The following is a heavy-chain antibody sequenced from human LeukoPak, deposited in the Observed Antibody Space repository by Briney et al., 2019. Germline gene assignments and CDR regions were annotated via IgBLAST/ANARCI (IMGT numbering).Heavy chain of an antibody. CDR2: IYYSGST. CDR3: ARGHMVRGVSPIDY. CDR1: GGSISSSSYY. D-gene: IGHD3-10*01. Sequence: SETLSLTCTVSGGSISSSSYYWGWIRQPPGKGLEWIGYIYYSGSTYYNPSLKSRVTISVDTSKNQFSLKLSSVTAADTAVYYCARGHMVRGVSPIDYWGQGTLVTVSS. V-gene: IGHV4-30-4*08. J-gene: IGHJ4*02.